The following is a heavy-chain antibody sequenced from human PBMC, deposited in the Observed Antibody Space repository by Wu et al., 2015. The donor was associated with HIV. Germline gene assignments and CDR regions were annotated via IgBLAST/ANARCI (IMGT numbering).Heavy chain of an antibody. Sequence: QVQLVQSGAEVKKPGSSVKVSCKSSGGTFSISWVRQAPGQGLEWMGWIISVFDTTYYAQNFQARVTFTADESTNTAYMELRRLRGDDTAVYYCARDRTWDEDFWGQGTLVAVSS. V-gene: IGHV1-69*12. CDR2: IISVFDTT. CDR3: ARDRTWDEDF. J-gene: IGHJ4*02. CDR1: GGTFS. D-gene: IGHD1-14*01.